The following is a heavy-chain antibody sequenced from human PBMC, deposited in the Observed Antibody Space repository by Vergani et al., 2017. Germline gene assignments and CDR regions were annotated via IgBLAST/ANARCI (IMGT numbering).Heavy chain of an antibody. J-gene: IGHJ6*03. D-gene: IGHD6-6*01. CDR2: IYPGDSDT. Sequence: EVQLEQSGAEVKKPGESLKISCKGSGYRFTTYWIGWVRQMPXKGLEWMGIIYPGDSDTRYSPSFQGQVTISADKSISTAYLQWSSLKASDTAMYYCARHSSSIAARYYYYYYMDVWGKGTTVTVSS. CDR1: GYRFTTYW. CDR3: ARHSSSIAARYYYYYYMDV. V-gene: IGHV5-51*01.